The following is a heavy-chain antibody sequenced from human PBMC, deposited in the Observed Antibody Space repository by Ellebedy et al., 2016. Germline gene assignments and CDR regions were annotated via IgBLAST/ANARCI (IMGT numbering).Heavy chain of an antibody. Sequence: ASVKVSCKASGYTFTTYYIHWVRQAPGPGLEWMGIINPSGGNTRYAQKLQGRITMTRDTSTSTVYMELSSLRSDDTAVYYCARDSRVTFGGLIVYFDFWGQGTLVTVSS. D-gene: IGHD3-16*02. J-gene: IGHJ4*02. CDR1: GYTFTTYY. V-gene: IGHV1-46*01. CDR2: INPSGGNT. CDR3: ARDSRVTFGGLIVYFDF.